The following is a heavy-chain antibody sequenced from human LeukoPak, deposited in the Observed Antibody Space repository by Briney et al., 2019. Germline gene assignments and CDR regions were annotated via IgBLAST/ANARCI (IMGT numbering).Heavy chain of an antibody. CDR3: ARDKQLDWAHYSYYYMDV. J-gene: IGHJ6*03. Sequence: ASVKVSCKASGYTFTGYYMHWVRQAPGQGLEWMGWINPNSGGTNYAQKFQGRVTMTRDTSISTAYMELSRLTSDDAAVYYCARDKQLDWAHYSYYYMDVWGKGTPVTVSS. V-gene: IGHV1-2*02. CDR2: INPNSGGT. CDR1: GYTFTGYY. D-gene: IGHD1-1*01.